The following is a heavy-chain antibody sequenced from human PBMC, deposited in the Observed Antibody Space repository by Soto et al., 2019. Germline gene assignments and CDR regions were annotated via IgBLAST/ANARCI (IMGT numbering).Heavy chain of an antibody. V-gene: IGHV2-5*02. D-gene: IGHD2-15*01. CDR2: IYWDDDK. CDR3: AHRPADCIYGNCYSGFDY. Sequence: QITLKESGPTLVKPTQTLTLTCTFSGFSLSTSGVCVCWIRQPPGKALEWLALIYWDDDKRYSPSLKSRLTITKDTTKNQVVLTMTNMDPVDTATYYGAHRPADCIYGNCYSGFDYWGQGTLVTVSS. J-gene: IGHJ4*02. CDR1: GFSLSTSGVC.